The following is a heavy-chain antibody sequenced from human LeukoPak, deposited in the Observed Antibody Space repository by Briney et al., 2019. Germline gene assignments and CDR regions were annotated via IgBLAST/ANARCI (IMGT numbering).Heavy chain of an antibody. D-gene: IGHD4-17*01. CDR3: ARDLYGDYEAY. CDR1: GFTFSSYW. Sequence: PGGSLRLSCAASGFTFSSYWMHWVRQAPGEGLVWVSRINSDGSSTSYADSVKGRFTTSRDNAKNTLYLQMNSLRAEDTAVYYCARDLYGDYEAYWGQGTLVTVSS. J-gene: IGHJ4*02. CDR2: INSDGSST. V-gene: IGHV3-74*01.